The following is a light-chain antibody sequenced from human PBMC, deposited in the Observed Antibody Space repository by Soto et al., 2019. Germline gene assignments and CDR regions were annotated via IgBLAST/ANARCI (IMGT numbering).Light chain of an antibody. CDR3: SSYTSSSV. V-gene: IGLV2-14*01. CDR1: SSDVGGYNY. CDR2: DVS. J-gene: IGLJ2*01. Sequence: QSALTQPVSVSGSPGQSITISCTGTSSDVGGYNYVSWYQQHPGKAPKLMIYDVSNRPSGVSNRFSGSKSGNTASLTISGLQAEDEADYYCSSYTSSSVFGGGTKLTVL.